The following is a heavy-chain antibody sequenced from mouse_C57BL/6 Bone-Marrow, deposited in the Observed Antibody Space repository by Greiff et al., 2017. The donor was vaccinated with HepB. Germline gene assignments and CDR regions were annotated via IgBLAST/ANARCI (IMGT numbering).Heavy chain of an antibody. V-gene: IGHV1-63*01. Sequence: QVQLKESGAELVRPGTSVKMSCKASGYTFTNYWIGWAKQRPGHGLEWIGDIYPGGGYTNYNEKFKGKATLTADKSSSTAYMQFSSLTSEDSAIYYCARQGGSSYYFDYWGQGTTLTVSS. CDR3: ARQGGSSYYFDY. J-gene: IGHJ2*01. D-gene: IGHD1-1*01. CDR2: IYPGGGYT. CDR1: GYTFTNYW.